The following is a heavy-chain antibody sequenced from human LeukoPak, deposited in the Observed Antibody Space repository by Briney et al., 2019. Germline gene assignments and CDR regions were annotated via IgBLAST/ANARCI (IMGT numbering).Heavy chain of an antibody. J-gene: IGHJ4*02. D-gene: IGHD5-24*01. CDR2: INPISGGT. V-gene: IGHV1-2*02. CDR1: GYTFTGYY. Sequence: ASVKVSCRASGYTFTGYYIHWVRQAPGQGLEWMGWINPISGGTNYAEKFQGRVTTTRDTSINTAYMEVTRLTSDDTAVYYCAREDGSFDYWGLGTLVIVSS. CDR3: AREDGSFDY.